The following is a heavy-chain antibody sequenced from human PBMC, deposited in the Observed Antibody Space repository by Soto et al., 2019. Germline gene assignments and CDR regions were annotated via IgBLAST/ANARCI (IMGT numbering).Heavy chain of an antibody. Sequence: SETLSLTCTVSNDSISPYYWSWIRQPPGKGLEWIGFIYYSGSTTYNPSLKSRVTISVATSKNQFSLKLTSVTAADTAIYYCARHFPPIHSGSNYFDLWGQGTLVTVS. CDR1: NDSISPYY. D-gene: IGHD3-10*01. CDR3: ARHFPPIHSGSNYFDL. CDR2: IYYSGST. V-gene: IGHV4-59*08. J-gene: IGHJ4*02.